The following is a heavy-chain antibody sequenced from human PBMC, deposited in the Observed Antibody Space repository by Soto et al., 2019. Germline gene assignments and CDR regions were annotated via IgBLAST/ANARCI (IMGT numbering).Heavy chain of an antibody. V-gene: IGHV3-23*01. CDR1: VFIFSSYA. D-gene: IGHD3-22*01. Sequence: GGSLRLSCAASVFIFSSYAMNWVRQTPGKGLEWVSGISGSGSSTYYADSVKGRFTISRDNSKKTLYLQMNSLRAEDTAVYYCAKARSGFYLYYFDYWGQGTLVTVSS. J-gene: IGHJ4*02. CDR3: AKARSGFYLYYFDY. CDR2: ISGSGSST.